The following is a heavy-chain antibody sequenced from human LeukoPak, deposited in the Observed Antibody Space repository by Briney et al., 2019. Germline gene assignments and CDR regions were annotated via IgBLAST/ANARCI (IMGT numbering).Heavy chain of an antibody. CDR3: ARGLGRTTMVTRGGVRFDY. J-gene: IGHJ4*02. CDR1: GGTFSSYA. V-gene: IGHV1-69*06. Sequence: SVKVSCKASGGTFSSYAISWVRQAPGQGLEWMGGIIPIFGTANYAQKFQGRVTITADKSTSTAYMELSSLRSEDTAVYYCARGLGRTTMVTRGGVRFDYWGQGTLVIVSS. CDR2: IIPIFGTA. D-gene: IGHD5-18*01.